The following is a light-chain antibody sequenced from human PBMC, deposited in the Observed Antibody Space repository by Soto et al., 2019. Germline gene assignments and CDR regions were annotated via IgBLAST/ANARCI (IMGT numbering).Light chain of an antibody. CDR2: DAS. CDR3: QQYYSYPWT. CDR1: QSISGW. J-gene: IGKJ1*01. V-gene: IGKV1-5*01. Sequence: IQMTQSPATRSASVGDRVTITCRASQSISGWLAWYQQKPGKPPKLLIYDASSLEGGVPSRFSGSGSGTEFTLTISSLQPDDFATYYCQQYYSYPWTFGQGTKVDIK.